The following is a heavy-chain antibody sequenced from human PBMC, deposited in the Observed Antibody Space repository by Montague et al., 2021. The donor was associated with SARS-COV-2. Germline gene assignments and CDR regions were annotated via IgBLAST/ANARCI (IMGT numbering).Heavy chain of an antibody. CDR3: ARDRPRIAGATDFDY. D-gene: IGHD1-26*01. V-gene: IGHV3-48*03. CDR1: GFTFSSYE. J-gene: IGHJ4*02. Sequence: SLRLSCAASGFTFSSYEMNWVRQAPGKGLEWVSYISSSGSTIYYADSVKGRFTISRDNAKNSLYLQMNSLRAEDTAVYYCARDRPRIAGATDFDYWGQGTLVTVSS. CDR2: ISSSGSTI.